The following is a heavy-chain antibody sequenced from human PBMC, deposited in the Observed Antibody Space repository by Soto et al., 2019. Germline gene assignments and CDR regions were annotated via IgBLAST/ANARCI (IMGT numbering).Heavy chain of an antibody. Sequence: ASVKVSCRASGYTFTSYYMHWVRQAPGQGLEWMGIINPSGGSTSYAQKFQGRVTMTRDTSTSTVYMELSSLRSGDTAVYYCARDGTGTTHYFDYWGRGTLVTVSS. CDR2: INPSGGST. V-gene: IGHV1-46*01. J-gene: IGHJ4*02. CDR3: ARDGTGTTHYFDY. CDR1: GYTFTSYY. D-gene: IGHD1-7*01.